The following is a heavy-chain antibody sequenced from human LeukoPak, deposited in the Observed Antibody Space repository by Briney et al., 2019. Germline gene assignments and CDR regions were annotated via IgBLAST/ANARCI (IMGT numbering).Heavy chain of an antibody. D-gene: IGHD2-2*01. CDR2: IYTSGST. J-gene: IGHJ4*02. V-gene: IGHV4-4*09. CDR3: ARQPRGCSSTSCYHFDY. CDR1: GGSISSYY. Sequence: SETLSLTCTVSGGSISSYYWSWIRQPPGKGLEWIGYIYTSGSTNYNPSLKSRVTISVDTSKNQFSLKLSSATAADTAVYYCARQPRGCSSTSCYHFDYWGQGTLVTVSS.